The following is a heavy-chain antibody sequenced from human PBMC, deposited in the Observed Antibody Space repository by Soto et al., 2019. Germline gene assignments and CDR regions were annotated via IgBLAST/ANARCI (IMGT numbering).Heavy chain of an antibody. V-gene: IGHV4-39*01. Sequence: XATLALSFSVSGDSIRRRSYYWDCIRQSPRKGLEWVGSVYYSGTTYYNPSLKSRVSISIDTSKNQFSLKLSSVTAADTAVYYRARVNSSHGKGLLDSWGQGALLTVSS. D-gene: IGHD2-15*01. J-gene: IGHJ4*02. CDR2: VYYSGTT. CDR3: ARVNSSHGKGLLDS. CDR1: GDSIRRRSYY.